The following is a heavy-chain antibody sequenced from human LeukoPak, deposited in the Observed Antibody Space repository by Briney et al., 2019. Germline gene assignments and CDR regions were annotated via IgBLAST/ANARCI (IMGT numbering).Heavy chain of an antibody. CDR1: GFTFSSYG. D-gene: IGHD2-2*01. CDR2: ISCNGSTK. Sequence: GGSLRLSCAASGFTFSSYGMNWVRQAPGKGLEWVSYISCNGSTKYYADSVKGRFTISRDNAKNSLYLQMNSLRAEDTAVYYCARDGLGYCSSTSCFPGGWFDPWGQGTLVTVSS. J-gene: IGHJ5*02. V-gene: IGHV3-48*03. CDR3: ARDGLGYCSSTSCFPGGWFDP.